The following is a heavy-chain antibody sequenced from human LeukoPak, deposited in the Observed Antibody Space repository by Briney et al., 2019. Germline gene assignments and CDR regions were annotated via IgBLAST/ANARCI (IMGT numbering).Heavy chain of an antibody. J-gene: IGHJ4*02. Sequence: KPGGSLRLSCAASGFTFSSYSMNWVRQAPGKGLEWVSSISSSSSYIYYADSVKGRFTISRDNAKNSLYLQMNSLRAEDTAVYYCARGLRNLLVFDYWGQGTLVTVSS. CDR2: ISSSSSYI. D-gene: IGHD6-13*01. V-gene: IGHV3-21*01. CDR3: ARGLRNLLVFDY. CDR1: GFTFSSYS.